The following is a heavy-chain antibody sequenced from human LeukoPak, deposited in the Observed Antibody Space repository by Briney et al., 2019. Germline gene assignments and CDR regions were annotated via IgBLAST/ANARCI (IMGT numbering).Heavy chain of an antibody. CDR2: VDTSGST. CDR3: ARDSSGYNWFDP. D-gene: IGHD3-22*01. CDR1: GGSISSYY. J-gene: IGHJ5*02. Sequence: SETLSLTCTVSGGSISSYYWAWIRQSAGKGLDWIGRVDTSGSTKYNPSLRSRVGMSTDTSRNLLSLRLSSVAAADTAVYYCARDSSGYNWFDPWGQGTLVTVSS. V-gene: IGHV4-4*07.